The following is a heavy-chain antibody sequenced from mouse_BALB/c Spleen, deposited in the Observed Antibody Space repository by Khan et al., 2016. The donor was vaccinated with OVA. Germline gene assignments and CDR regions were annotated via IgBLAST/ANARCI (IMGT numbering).Heavy chain of an antibody. J-gene: IGHJ1*01. CDR1: GFTFTDYY. V-gene: IGHV7-3*02. CDR3: ARETVVDVYWYLDV. Sequence: EVELVESGGGLVQPGGSLRLSCATSGFTFTDYYMSWVRQPPGKSLEWLGFIRNKAKGYTTEYSAPVKGRFTISRDNSQSICYLQMNTLRAEDSATYYCARETVVDVYWYLDVWGAGTTVTVSS. CDR2: IRNKAKGYTT. D-gene: IGHD1-1*01.